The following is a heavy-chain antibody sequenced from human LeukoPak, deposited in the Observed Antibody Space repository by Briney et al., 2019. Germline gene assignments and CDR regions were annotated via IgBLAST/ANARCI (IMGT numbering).Heavy chain of an antibody. D-gene: IGHD3-3*01. V-gene: IGHV4-59*01. Sequence: SETLSLTCTVSGGSISSYYWSWIRQPPGKGLEWIGYIYYSGSTNYNPSLKSRVTISVDTSKNQFSLKLSSVTAADTAVYYCARDVVDFWSGYPKYYFDYWGQGTLVTVSS. CDR2: IYYSGST. CDR3: ARDVVDFWSGYPKYYFDY. CDR1: GGSISSYY. J-gene: IGHJ4*02.